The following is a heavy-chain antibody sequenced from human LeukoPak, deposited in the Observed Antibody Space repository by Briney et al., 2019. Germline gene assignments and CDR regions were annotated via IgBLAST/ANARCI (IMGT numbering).Heavy chain of an antibody. Sequence: SETLSLTCAVYGESFDGYYWSWIRQSPGKGLEWIGHINHVGITNHNPSLKSRVTISVDTSKNQFTLKVRSVTAAATGVYFCARKGLRPLEWLSEYFFDYWGQGTLVSVAS. J-gene: IGHJ4*02. V-gene: IGHV4-34*01. CDR3: ARKGLRPLEWLSEYFFDY. CDR1: GESFDGYY. CDR2: INHVGIT. D-gene: IGHD3-3*01.